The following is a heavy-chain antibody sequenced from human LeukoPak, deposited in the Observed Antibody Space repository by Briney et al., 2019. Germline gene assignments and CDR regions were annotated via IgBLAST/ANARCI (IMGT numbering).Heavy chain of an antibody. CDR1: GGSFSGYY. CDR2: INHSGST. V-gene: IGHV4-34*01. D-gene: IGHD2-21*02. CDR3: AREEVVTALNY. Sequence: SETLSLTCAVYGGSFSGYYWSWIRQPPGKGLEWIGEINHSGSTNYNPSLKSRVTISVDTSKNQFSLKLSSVTAADTAVYYCAREEVVTALNYWGQGTLVTVSS. J-gene: IGHJ4*02.